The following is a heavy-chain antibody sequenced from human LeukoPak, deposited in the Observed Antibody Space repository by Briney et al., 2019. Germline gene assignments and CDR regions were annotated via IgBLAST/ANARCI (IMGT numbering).Heavy chain of an antibody. CDR3: ASISYDISGYYDY. CDR1: GFTFSNYA. CDR2: VSDDGSYK. Sequence: PGGSLRLSCAASGFTFSNYAMHWVRQAPGKGLEWVAVVSDDGSYKYHADSVKGRFTISRDNSKNTMSLQMNSLRAEDTAVYFCASISYDISGYYDYWGQGTLVTVSS. J-gene: IGHJ4*02. V-gene: IGHV3-30*03. D-gene: IGHD3-22*01.